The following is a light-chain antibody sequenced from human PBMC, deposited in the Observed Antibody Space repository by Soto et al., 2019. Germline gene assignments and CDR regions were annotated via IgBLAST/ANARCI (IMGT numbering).Light chain of an antibody. Sequence: DIQMTQSPSTLYASVGDRVTITCRASQSISVWLAWYQQKPGKAPDLLIYDASVLKGGVPSRFSGSGSGTEFTLTISSLQPDDFATYYCQQYGNYPWTFGQGTKVDIK. CDR1: QSISVW. CDR3: QQYGNYPWT. J-gene: IGKJ1*01. V-gene: IGKV1-5*01. CDR2: DAS.